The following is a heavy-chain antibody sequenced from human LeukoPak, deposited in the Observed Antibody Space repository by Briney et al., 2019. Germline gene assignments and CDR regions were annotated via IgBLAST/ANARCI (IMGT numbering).Heavy chain of an antibody. J-gene: IGHJ5*02. V-gene: IGHV4-30-2*01. D-gene: IGHD3-10*01. Sequence: SETLSLTCAVSGGSISSGGYSWSWIRQPPGKGLEWIGYIYHSGSTYYNPSLKSRVTISVDRSKNQFSLKLSSVTAADTAVYYCARTYYYGSGSSGWFDPWGQGTLVTVSS. CDR2: IYHSGST. CDR1: GGSISSGGYS. CDR3: ARTYYYGSGSSGWFDP.